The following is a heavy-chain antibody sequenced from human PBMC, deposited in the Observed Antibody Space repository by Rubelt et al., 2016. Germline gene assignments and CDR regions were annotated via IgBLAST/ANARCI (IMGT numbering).Heavy chain of an antibody. V-gene: IGHV1-46*02. CDR3: ARDGVGFDY. D-gene: IGHD1-26*01. J-gene: IGHJ4*02. CDR2: INPSGGYP. CDR1: GYTFNNYF. Sequence: QVQLVQSGAEVKKPGASVKVSCKASGYTFNNYFLHWVRQAPGQGLEGMGIINPSGGYPTYAQKFRGRVTMTWDSSTSTPYRELNTLRSEDTAVYYCARDGVGFDYWGQGTLVTVSS.